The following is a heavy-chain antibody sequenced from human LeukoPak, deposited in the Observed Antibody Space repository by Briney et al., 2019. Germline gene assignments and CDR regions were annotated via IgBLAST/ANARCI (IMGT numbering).Heavy chain of an antibody. J-gene: IGHJ3*02. CDR2: ITSSGSTI. CDR1: GFTFSNYG. CDR3: AREGQTYFGSNGYYRIDAFDI. V-gene: IGHV3-48*04. Sequence: GGSLRLSCAASGFTFSNYGIHWVRQAPGKGLEWVSYITSSGSTIYYADSVKGRFTISRDNAKNSLYLQMNSLRAEDTAVYYCAREGQTYFGSNGYYRIDAFDIWGQGTMVTVSS. D-gene: IGHD3-22*01.